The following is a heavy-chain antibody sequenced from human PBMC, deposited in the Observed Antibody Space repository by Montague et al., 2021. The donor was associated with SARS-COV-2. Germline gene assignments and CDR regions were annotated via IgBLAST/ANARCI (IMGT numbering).Heavy chain of an antibody. J-gene: IGHJ6*03. CDR2: INHSGST. Sequence: SETLSLTCAVYGGSFSGYYWSWIRQPPGKGLEWIGEINHSGSTKYNPSLKSRVTISEDTSKNQFSLKLSSVTAADTAVYYCARGLQRVVTGVLGVSPYYYYDYMDVWGKGTTVTVSS. CDR3: ARGLQRVVTGVLGVSPYYYYDYMDV. CDR1: GGSFSGYY. V-gene: IGHV4-34*01. D-gene: IGHD2-2*01.